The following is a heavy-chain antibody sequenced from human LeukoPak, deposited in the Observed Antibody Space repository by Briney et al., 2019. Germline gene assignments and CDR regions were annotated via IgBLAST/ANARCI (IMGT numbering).Heavy chain of an antibody. CDR2: TLYSSST. Sequence: SETLSLTCTVSGGSVSRNYCTWIRQAPGKGLDWSSYTLYSSSTNYNPSLKRPVTILVDTSNIQLSLTLDSVTAADTAMYYCARGMSPLPSLYDSSGYPPDSWGQGTLVTVSS. V-gene: IGHV4-59*02. D-gene: IGHD3-22*01. CDR1: GGSVSRNY. CDR3: ARGMSPLPSLYDSSGYPPDS. J-gene: IGHJ4*02.